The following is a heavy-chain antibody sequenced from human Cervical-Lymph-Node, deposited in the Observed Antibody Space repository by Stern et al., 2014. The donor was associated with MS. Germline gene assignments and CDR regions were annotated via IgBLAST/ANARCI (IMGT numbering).Heavy chain of an antibody. Sequence: VQLEESWAEVQKPGSSVKVSCRASGGTFSSSDISWVRQAPGQGLAWMGGIIPIIGTANYAQKYQGRVTITADESTSTAYMELSSLRSEDTAIYYCALGGFGHYFEYWGQGTLVTVSS. CDR2: IIPIIGTA. CDR1: GGTFSSSD. V-gene: IGHV1-69*01. J-gene: IGHJ4*02. CDR3: ALGGFGHYFEY. D-gene: IGHD3-10*01.